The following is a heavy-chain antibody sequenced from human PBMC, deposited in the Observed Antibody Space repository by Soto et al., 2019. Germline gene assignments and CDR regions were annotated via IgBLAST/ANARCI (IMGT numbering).Heavy chain of an antibody. D-gene: IGHD3-9*01. CDR3: PRYDTFDS. CDR2: IRSKAHGYAT. V-gene: IGHV3-73*02. J-gene: IGHJ4*02. CDR1: GFNFSASA. Sequence: EVHLEESGGGLVQPGGSLKLSCAASGFNFSASAMHWVRQPSGKGLEWVGRIRSKAHGYATGYAASVKGRFTSSRDGSKNTGLLQLNSLRTVDTAVYYCPRYDTFDSWGQGALVTVSS.